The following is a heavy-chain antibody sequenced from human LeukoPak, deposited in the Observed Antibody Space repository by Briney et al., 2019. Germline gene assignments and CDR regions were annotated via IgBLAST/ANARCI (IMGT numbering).Heavy chain of an antibody. V-gene: IGHV1-24*01. Sequence: ASVKVSCKASGYTFTSYAMNWVRQAPGQGLEWMGGFDPEDGETIYAQKFQGRVTMTEDTSTDTAYMELSSLRSEDTAVYYCATRALRYFDWLLPAFDYWGQGTLVTVSS. CDR1: GYTFTSYA. CDR3: ATRALRYFDWLLPAFDY. CDR2: FDPEDGET. D-gene: IGHD3-9*01. J-gene: IGHJ4*02.